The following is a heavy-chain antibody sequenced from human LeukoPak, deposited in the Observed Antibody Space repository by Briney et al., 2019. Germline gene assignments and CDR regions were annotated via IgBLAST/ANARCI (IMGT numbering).Heavy chain of an antibody. D-gene: IGHD5-18*01. Sequence: GGSLRLSCAASGFTFSSYAMSWVRQAPGKGLEWVSAISGSGSSTYYADSVKGRFTISRDNSKNTLYLQMNSLRAEDTAVYYCANRGYSYGVPGRYFDYWGQGTLVTVSS. J-gene: IGHJ4*02. CDR2: ISGSGSST. V-gene: IGHV3-23*01. CDR3: ANRGYSYGVPGRYFDY. CDR1: GFTFSSYA.